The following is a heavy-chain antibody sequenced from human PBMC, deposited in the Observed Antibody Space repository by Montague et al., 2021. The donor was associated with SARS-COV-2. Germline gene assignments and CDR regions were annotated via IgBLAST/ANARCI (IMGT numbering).Heavy chain of an antibody. J-gene: IGHJ4*02. D-gene: IGHD5-12*01. CDR2: INHSGST. CDR1: GGSFSGYY. Sequence: SETLSLTCAVYGGSFSGYYWKRIRQPPGKGLEWIGEINHSGSTNYNPSLKSRVTTSVDTSNNQFSLKLTSVTAADTAVYYCARGPTNNIGMVATRLDYWGQETLVTVSS. CDR3: ARGPTNNIGMVATRLDY. V-gene: IGHV4-34*01.